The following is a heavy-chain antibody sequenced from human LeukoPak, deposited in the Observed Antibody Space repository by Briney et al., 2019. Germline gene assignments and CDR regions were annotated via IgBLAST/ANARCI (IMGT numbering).Heavy chain of an antibody. V-gene: IGHV4-30-2*01. CDR1: GGSISSGGYF. D-gene: IGHD3-22*01. J-gene: IGHJ3*02. CDR3: ATAPIYDSRGADAFDI. Sequence: SQTLSLTCTVSGGSISSGGYFWSWIRQPPGKGLEWIGYIYHSGSTYYNPSLKSRVIISVDRSKNQFSLKLSSVTAADTAVYYCATAPIYDSRGADAFDIWGQGTMVTVSS. CDR2: IYHSGST.